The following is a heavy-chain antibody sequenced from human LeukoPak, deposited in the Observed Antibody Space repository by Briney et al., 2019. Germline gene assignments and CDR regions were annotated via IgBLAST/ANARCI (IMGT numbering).Heavy chain of an antibody. Sequence: GPLRLSCAASGFTFSSYTMGWVRQAPGKGLEWVSAISGSDGSTHYAESVKGRFTVSRDNSKSTLYLQMNSLRAEDTAVYYCAKDPYYDSSGYCDHWGQGTLVTVSS. CDR2: ISGSDGST. CDR1: GFTFSSYT. D-gene: IGHD3-22*01. J-gene: IGHJ5*02. V-gene: IGHV3-23*01. CDR3: AKDPYYDSSGYCDH.